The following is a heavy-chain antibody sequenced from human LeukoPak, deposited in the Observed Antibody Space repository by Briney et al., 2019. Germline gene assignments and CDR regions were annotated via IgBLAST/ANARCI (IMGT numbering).Heavy chain of an antibody. D-gene: IGHD1-26*01. J-gene: IGHJ3*02. CDR2: IYSGGST. V-gene: IGHV3-53*01. CDR3: ARGGSYLSAFDI. Sequence: GGSLRLSCVASGFTFSGAWMSWVRQAPGKGLEWVSIIYSGGSTFYADSVKGRFTISRDNSKNTLYLQMNSLRAEDTAVYYCARGGSYLSAFDIWGQGTMVTVSS. CDR1: GFTFSGAW.